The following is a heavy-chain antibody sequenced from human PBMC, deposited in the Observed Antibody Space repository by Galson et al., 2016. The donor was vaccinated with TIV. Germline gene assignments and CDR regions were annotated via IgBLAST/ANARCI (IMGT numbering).Heavy chain of an antibody. J-gene: IGHJ6*02. Sequence: SLRLSCAASGFTHSHWEMNWVRQAPGKGLEWVSYISTSIIFYTDSVRGRFTISRDNAKKSLHLQMNSQRGEDTAVYYCTTDGPLRRYYGLDVWGQGTTVTVSS. CDR3: TTDGPLRRYYGLDV. V-gene: IGHV3-48*03. D-gene: IGHD3-10*01. CDR1: GFTHSHWE. CDR2: ISTSII.